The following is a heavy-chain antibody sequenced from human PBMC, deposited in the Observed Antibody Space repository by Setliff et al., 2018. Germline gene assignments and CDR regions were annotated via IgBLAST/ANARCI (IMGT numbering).Heavy chain of an antibody. Sequence: GESLKISCKGSGYSFTSYWIGXVRQMPGKGLEYMGIIYPADSDTTYSPSFQGQVTISADKSINTAYLQWSSLKASDTAISYCARVGPLTDDAFDIWGQGTMVTVSS. CDR3: ARVGPLTDDAFDI. CDR2: IYPADSDT. CDR1: GYSFTSYW. V-gene: IGHV5-51*01. D-gene: IGHD1-26*01. J-gene: IGHJ3*02.